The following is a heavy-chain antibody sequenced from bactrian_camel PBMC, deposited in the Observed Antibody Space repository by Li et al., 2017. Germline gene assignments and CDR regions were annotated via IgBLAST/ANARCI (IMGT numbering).Heavy chain of an antibody. J-gene: IGHJ4*01. Sequence: HVQLVESGGGSVQAGGSLTLSCAAGRYTYKRNCMGWFRQRPGRDREGLAVLWIGGATTTYADSVKGRFIIARDKGKDLVYLQMKGLQPEDTGIYYCAADQLYGTCRDVLDFPARGQGTQVTVS. CDR1: RYTYKRNC. D-gene: IGHD6*01. CDR3: AADQLYGTCRDVLDFPA. V-gene: IGHV3-3*01. CDR2: LWIGGATT.